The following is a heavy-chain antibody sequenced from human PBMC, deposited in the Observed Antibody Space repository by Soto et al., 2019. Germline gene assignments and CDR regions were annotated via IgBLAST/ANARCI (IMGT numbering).Heavy chain of an antibody. V-gene: IGHV5-51*01. CDR1: GYSFTSYW. CDR2: IYPGDSDT. CDR3: ARSDSLTGYYPNYYYMDV. D-gene: IGHD3-9*01. Sequence: PGESLKISCKGSGYSFTSYWIGWVRQMPGKGLEWMGIIYPGDSDTRYSPSFQGQVTISADKSISTAYLQWSSLKASDTAMYYCARSDSLTGYYPNYYYMDVRGKRTTVTISS. J-gene: IGHJ6*03.